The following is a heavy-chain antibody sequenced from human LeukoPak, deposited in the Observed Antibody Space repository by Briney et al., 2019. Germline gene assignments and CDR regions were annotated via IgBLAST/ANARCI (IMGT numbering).Heavy chain of an antibody. CDR1: GFTSSRYW. CDR3: ARENDGFDL. Sequence: PGGSLRLSCAASGFTSSRYWMSWIRQAPGKGLEWVANIKQDGSQKYYMDSVKGRITISRDNDKNSVDLQMNSLRAEDTAVYYCARENDGFDLWGQGTMVTVSS. J-gene: IGHJ3*01. V-gene: IGHV3-7*04. CDR2: IKQDGSQK.